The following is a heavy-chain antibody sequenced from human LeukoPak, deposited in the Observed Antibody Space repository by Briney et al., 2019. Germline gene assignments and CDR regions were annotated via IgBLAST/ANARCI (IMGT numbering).Heavy chain of an antibody. CDR3: ARAAKIGYCSGGSCYSGGYFDY. D-gene: IGHD2-15*01. CDR1: GGSISSGGYS. J-gene: IGHJ4*02. V-gene: IGHV4-30-2*01. Sequence: KPSETLSLTCAVSGGSISSGGYSWSWIRQPPGKGLEWIGYIYHSGSTYYNQSLKSRVTISVDRSKNQSSLKLSSVTAADTAVYYCARAAKIGYCSGGSCYSGGYFDYWGQGTLVTVSS. CDR2: IYHSGST.